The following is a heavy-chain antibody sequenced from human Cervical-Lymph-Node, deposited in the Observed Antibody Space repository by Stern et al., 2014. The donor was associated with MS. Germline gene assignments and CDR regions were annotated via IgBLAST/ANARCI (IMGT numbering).Heavy chain of an antibody. V-gene: IGHV4-39*01. Sequence: QLQLQESGPGLVKPSETLSLTCTVSGGSISGSTYYWGWVRQPPGKGLDWIGNIYYSGSAYYNPSLKSRVTISVDTSRNQFSLRLSSVTAADTAVYYCATIRKYDSSSYYYFEFWGQGTLVTVSS. J-gene: IGHJ4*02. CDR1: GGSISGSTYY. D-gene: IGHD3-22*01. CDR2: IYYSGSA. CDR3: ATIRKYDSSSYYYFEF.